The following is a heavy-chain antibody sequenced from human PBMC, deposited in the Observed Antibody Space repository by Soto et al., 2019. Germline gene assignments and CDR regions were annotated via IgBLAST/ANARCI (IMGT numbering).Heavy chain of an antibody. V-gene: IGHV3-73*01. CDR1: GFTFSGSA. CDR3: SRQASDFWSGKPQYYMDV. D-gene: IGHD3-3*01. J-gene: IGHJ6*03. CDR2: IRSKANNYAT. Sequence: GGSLRLSCAASGFTFSGSAMHWVRQASGKGLEWFGRIRSKANNYATAYGASVKGRFTISRDDSKNTAYLQMNSLKTEDTAVYYCSRQASDFWSGKPQYYMDVWGKGTTVTVSS.